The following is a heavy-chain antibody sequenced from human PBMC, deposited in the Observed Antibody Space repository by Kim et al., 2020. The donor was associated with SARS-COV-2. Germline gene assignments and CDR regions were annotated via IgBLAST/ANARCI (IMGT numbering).Heavy chain of an antibody. CDR1: GGSISSYY. J-gene: IGHJ4*02. V-gene: IGHV4-59*08. D-gene: IGHD3-9*01. Sequence: SETLSLTCTVSGGSISSYYWSWIRQPPGKGLEWIGYIYYSGSTNYNPSLKSRVTISVDTSKNQFSLKLSSVTAADTAVYYCARHGGVLRYFDWYPFDYWGQGTLVTVSS. CDR3: ARHGGVLRYFDWYPFDY. CDR2: IYYSGST.